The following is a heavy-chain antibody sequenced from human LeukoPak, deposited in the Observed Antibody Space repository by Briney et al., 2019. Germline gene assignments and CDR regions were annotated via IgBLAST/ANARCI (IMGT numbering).Heavy chain of an antibody. CDR3: ARALYYDSSGYYSSSYYYFQH. CDR2: INPNSGGT. V-gene: IGHV1-2*02. J-gene: IGHJ1*01. Sequence: ASVKVSCKASGYTFTSYYLHWVRQASGQGLEWMGWINPNSGGTNYAQKFQGRVTMTRDTSISTAYVELSRLRSDDTAEYYCARALYYDSSGYYSSSYYYFQHWGQGTLVTVSS. CDR1: GYTFTSYY. D-gene: IGHD3-22*01.